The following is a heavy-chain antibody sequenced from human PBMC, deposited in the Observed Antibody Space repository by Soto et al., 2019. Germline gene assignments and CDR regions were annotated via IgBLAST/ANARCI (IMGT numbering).Heavy chain of an antibody. J-gene: IGHJ5*02. V-gene: IGHV4-34*01. Sequence: SETLSLTCAVYSGSFSGYDWSWIRQPPGKGLEWIGEINHSGSTYYNPSLKSRVTISVDTSKNQFSLKLSSVTAADTAVYYCARGKLFPDGYYGSGNTRDNWFDPWGQGTLVTVSS. D-gene: IGHD3-10*01. CDR3: ARGKLFPDGYYGSGNTRDNWFDP. CDR2: INHSGST. CDR1: SGSFSGYD.